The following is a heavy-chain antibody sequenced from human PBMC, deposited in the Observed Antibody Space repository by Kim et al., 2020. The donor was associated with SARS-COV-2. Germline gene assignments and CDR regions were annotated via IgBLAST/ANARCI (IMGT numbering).Heavy chain of an antibody. J-gene: IGHJ3*01. V-gene: IGHV3-9*01. CDR1: GFTFADYA. CDR2: IGWNSGSV. CDR3: AKGPSRNMATKAAPFDF. Sequence: GGSLRLSCAATGFTFADYAMHWVRQAPGKGLEWVPGIGWNSGSVGYADSVKGRSTISRDNAKNSLCLQMNSLRPEDTALYYCAKGPSRNMATKAAPFDFWGQGTMVTVSS. D-gene: IGHD5-12*01.